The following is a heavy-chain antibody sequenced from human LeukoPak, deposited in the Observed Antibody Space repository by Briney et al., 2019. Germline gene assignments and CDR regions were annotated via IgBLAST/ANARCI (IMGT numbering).Heavy chain of an antibody. V-gene: IGHV3-23*01. CDR3: TKDLHGDYVRWGDY. J-gene: IGHJ4*02. Sequence: GGSLRLSCAASGFTFSSYAMHWVRQAPGEGLEWVSSISATGDSTYSADSVKGRFTVSRDNSKNMVYLQMNSLRAEDTAVYYCTKDLHGDYVRWGDYWGQGTLVTVSS. CDR1: GFTFSSYA. CDR2: ISATGDST. D-gene: IGHD4-17*01.